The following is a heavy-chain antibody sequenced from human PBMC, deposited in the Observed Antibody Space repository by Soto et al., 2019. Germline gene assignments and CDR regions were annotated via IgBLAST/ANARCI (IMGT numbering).Heavy chain of an antibody. V-gene: IGHV3-30-3*01. D-gene: IGHD2-15*01. CDR3: ARLVEGQVVDY. CDR2: ISFDGSTK. J-gene: IGHJ4*01. Sequence: GGSLRLSCAASGFTFSNSAIHWVRQAPGKGLEWVAIISFDGSTKYYADSVKGRFTISGDNSKSTLYLQMNSLRAEDTAIYYCARLVEGQVVDYWGQGTLVTVSS. CDR1: GFTFSNSA.